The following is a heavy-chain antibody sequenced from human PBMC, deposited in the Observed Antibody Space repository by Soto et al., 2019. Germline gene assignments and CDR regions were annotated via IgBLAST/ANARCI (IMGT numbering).Heavy chain of an antibody. J-gene: IGHJ4*02. Sequence: SETLSLTCTVSGCSISSYYWSWIRQPPGKGLEWIGYIYYSGSTNYNPSLKSRVTISVDTSKNQFSLKLSSVTAADTAVYYCARDRGDGYFDYWGQGTLVTVS. V-gene: IGHV4-59*01. CDR1: GCSISSYY. D-gene: IGHD3-22*01. CDR3: ARDRGDGYFDY. CDR2: IYYSGST.